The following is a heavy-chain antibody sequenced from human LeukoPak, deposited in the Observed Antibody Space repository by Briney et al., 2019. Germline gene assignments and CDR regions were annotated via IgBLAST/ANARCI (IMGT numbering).Heavy chain of an antibody. CDR2: IYYSGST. CDR3: ARGEQQLAFDY. CDR1: GGSISSYY. V-gene: IGHV4-59*01. J-gene: IGHJ4*02. D-gene: IGHD6-13*01. Sequence: SETLSLTCTVSGGSISSYYWSWTRQPPGKGLEWIGYIYYSGSTNYNPSLKSRVTISVDTSKNQFSLKLSSVTAADTAVYYCARGEQQLAFDYWGQGTLVTVSS.